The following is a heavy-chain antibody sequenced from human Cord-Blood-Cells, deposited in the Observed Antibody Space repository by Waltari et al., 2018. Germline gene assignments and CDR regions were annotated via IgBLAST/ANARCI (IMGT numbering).Heavy chain of an antibody. CDR3: AKEGNAYFDY. V-gene: IGHV3-30*02. Sequence: QVQLVESGGGVVQPGGSLRLSCAASGLPFRIYGMHWVRQAPGKGLEWVGFIRYDGSNKYYADSVKGRFTISRDNSKNTLYLQMNSLRAEDTAVYYCAKEGNAYFDYWGQGTLVTVSS. CDR2: IRYDGSNK. J-gene: IGHJ4*02. CDR1: GLPFRIYG. D-gene: IGHD4-4*01.